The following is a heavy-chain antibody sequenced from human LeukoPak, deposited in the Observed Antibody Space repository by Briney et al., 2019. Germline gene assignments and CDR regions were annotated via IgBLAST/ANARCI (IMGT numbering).Heavy chain of an antibody. D-gene: IGHD6-19*01. CDR3: ARGAYSSGWAYFDH. Sequence: GGSLRLSCAASGFTFSSYSMNWVRQAPGKGLEWVSSISSSSSYIYYADSVKGRFTISRDNAKNSLYLHMDSLRAEDTAVYYCARGAYSSGWAYFDHWGQGTLVTVSS. CDR1: GFTFSSYS. V-gene: IGHV3-21*01. CDR2: ISSSSSYI. J-gene: IGHJ4*02.